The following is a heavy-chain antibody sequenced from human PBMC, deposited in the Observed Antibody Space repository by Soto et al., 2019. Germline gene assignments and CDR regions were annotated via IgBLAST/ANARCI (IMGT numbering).Heavy chain of an antibody. J-gene: IGHJ1*01. CDR2: ITGTGGGT. D-gene: IGHD4-17*01. CDR1: GFTFNSYA. Sequence: TGGSLRLSCAASGFTFNSYAMSWVRQAPGKGMEWVSAITGTGGGTYHADSVKGRFTISRDNSMNTLFLQMNSLRAEDTAVYYCAKDVVSGDYFPETEYFQHWGQGTLVTVSS. V-gene: IGHV3-23*01. CDR3: AKDVVSGDYFPETEYFQH.